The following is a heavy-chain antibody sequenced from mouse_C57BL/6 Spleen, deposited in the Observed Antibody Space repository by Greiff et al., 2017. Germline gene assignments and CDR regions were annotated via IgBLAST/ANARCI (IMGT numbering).Heavy chain of an antibody. CDR3: ARKEGYDVAEYFAV. J-gene: IGHJ1*03. CDR2: IYPGDGAT. Sequence: VQLQQSGPELVKPGASVKISCKASGYAFSSYWMNWVKQRPGKGLEWIGRIYPGDGATNYNGKFKGKATLTADNSSSTAYMQLSGLTSEDSAVYVGARKEGYDVAEYFAVWGTGTTVTVSS. CDR1: GYAFSSYW. D-gene: IGHD2-2*01. V-gene: IGHV1-82*01.